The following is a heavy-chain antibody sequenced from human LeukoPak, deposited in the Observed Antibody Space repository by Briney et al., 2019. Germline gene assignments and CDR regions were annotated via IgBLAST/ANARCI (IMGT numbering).Heavy chain of an antibody. CDR3: ASGSTWPRTRNFDY. V-gene: IGHV5-51*01. Sequence: GESLKISCKASGYSFTAYWIGWVRQMPGKGLEGMGIIYPGDSDTRYSPSFQGQVTISADKSISTAYLQWSSLKASDSAMYYCASGSTWPRTRNFDYWGQGTLVTVSS. D-gene: IGHD6-13*01. CDR2: IYPGDSDT. J-gene: IGHJ4*02. CDR1: GYSFTAYW.